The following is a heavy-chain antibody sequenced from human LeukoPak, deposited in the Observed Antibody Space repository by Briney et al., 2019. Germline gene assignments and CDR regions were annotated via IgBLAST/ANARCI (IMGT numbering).Heavy chain of an antibody. V-gene: IGHV4-4*07. CDR2: IYTSGST. J-gene: IGHJ5*02. D-gene: IGHD1-26*01. Sequence: SETLSLTCTVSGGSISSYYWSWIRQPAGKGLEWIGRIYTSGSTNYNPSLKSRVTISVDKFKNQFSLKLSSVTAADTAVYYCARDGRYGYNWFDPWGQGTLVTVSS. CDR3: ARDGRYGYNWFDP. CDR1: GGSISSYY.